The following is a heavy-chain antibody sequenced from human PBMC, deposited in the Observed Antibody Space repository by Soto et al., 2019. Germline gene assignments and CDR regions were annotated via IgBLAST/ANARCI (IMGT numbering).Heavy chain of an antibody. V-gene: IGHV1-18*01. CDR3: ARATRWWNHAVRAATDV. Sequence: ASVKVSCKASGYTFTSYGISWVRQAPGQGLEWMGWISAYNGNTNYAQKLQGRVTMTTDTSTSTAYMELRSLRSDDTAVYYCARATRWWNHAVRAATDVSGPGTRVTVSS. J-gene: IGHJ6*02. CDR2: ISAYNGNT. D-gene: IGHD2-15*01. CDR1: GYTFTSYG.